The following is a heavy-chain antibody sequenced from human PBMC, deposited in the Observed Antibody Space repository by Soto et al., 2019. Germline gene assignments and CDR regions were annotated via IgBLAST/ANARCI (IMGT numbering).Heavy chain of an antibody. J-gene: IGHJ3*02. CDR1: GGSISSGGYY. D-gene: IGHD1-26*01. Sequence: PSETLSLTCTVSGGSISSGGYYWSWIRQHPGKGLEWIGYIYYSGSTYYNPSLKSRVTISVDTSKNQFSLKLSSVTAADTAVYYCARALYSGSYYPDAFDIWGQGTMVTVS. CDR3: ARALYSGSYYPDAFDI. V-gene: IGHV4-31*03. CDR2: IYYSGST.